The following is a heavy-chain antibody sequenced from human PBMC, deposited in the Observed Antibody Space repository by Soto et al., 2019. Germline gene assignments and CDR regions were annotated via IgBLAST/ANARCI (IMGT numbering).Heavy chain of an antibody. CDR3: ARGARASFGVVTNDY. J-gene: IGHJ4*02. V-gene: IGHV1-8*01. CDR2: MNPNSGNT. CDR1: GYTFTSYD. D-gene: IGHD3-3*01. Sequence: QVRLVQSGAEVKKPGASVKVSCKASGYTFTSYDINWVRQATGQALEWMGWMNPNSGNTGYAQKFQGRVTMTRITSMITAYMERSSMTSEETAVYYCARGARASFGVVTNDYWGQGPLVNVSS.